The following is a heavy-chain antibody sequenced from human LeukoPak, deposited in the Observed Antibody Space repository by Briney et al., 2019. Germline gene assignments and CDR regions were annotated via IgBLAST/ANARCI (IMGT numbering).Heavy chain of an antibody. Sequence: PGGSLRLSCAASGFTFSSYSMNWVRQAPGKGLEWVSSISSSSSYIYYADSVKGRFTISRDNAKNSLYLQMNSLRAEDTAVYYCATREGILGYCSSTSCLGAFDIWGQGTMVTVSS. CDR1: GFTFSSYS. CDR3: ATREGILGYCSSTSCLGAFDI. J-gene: IGHJ3*02. V-gene: IGHV3-21*01. CDR2: ISSSSSYI. D-gene: IGHD2-2*01.